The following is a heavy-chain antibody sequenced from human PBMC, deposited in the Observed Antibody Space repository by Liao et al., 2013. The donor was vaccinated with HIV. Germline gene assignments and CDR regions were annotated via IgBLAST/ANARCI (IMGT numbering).Heavy chain of an antibody. CDR2: INRSGTT. J-gene: IGHJ6*03. V-gene: IGHV4-34*02. CDR3: ARARGAPIVDTPLAMKIRDYYYYMDV. Sequence: QVQLQQWGAGLLKPSETLALSCAVYNGSLSGFHWTWIRQSPGKGLEWIGEINRSGTTNYSPSLRSRVTMSVDTSKNQFSVKVSTVTAADTAVYYCARARGAPIVDTPLAMKIRDYYYYMDVWGDRDHGHRLL. D-gene: IGHD2-21*01. CDR1: NGSLSGFH.